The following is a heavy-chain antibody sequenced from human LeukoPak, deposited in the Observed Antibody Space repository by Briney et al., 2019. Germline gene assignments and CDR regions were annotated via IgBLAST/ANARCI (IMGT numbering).Heavy chain of an antibody. CDR3: ARDGGYCSSTSCLGAFDY. CDR2: MNPNSGNT. D-gene: IGHD2-2*01. CDR1: GYTFTSYD. V-gene: IGHV1-8*01. J-gene: IGHJ4*02. Sequence: ASVKVSCKASGYTFTSYDINWVRQATGQGLEWMGWMNPNSGNTGYAQRFQGRVTMTRNTSISTAYMELSSLRSEDTAVYYCARDGGYCSSTSCLGAFDYWGQGTLVTVSS.